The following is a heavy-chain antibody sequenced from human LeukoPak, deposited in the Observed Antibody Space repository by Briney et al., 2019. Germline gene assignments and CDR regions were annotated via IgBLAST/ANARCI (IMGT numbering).Heavy chain of an antibody. D-gene: IGHD3-22*01. Sequence: SETLSLTCTVSGDSISRYYWSWIRQPPGKGLEWIGSIYHSGSTHYNSSLKSRVTISVDTSKNQFSLKLSSVTAADTAVYYCATTRGYESSGYYSFDYWGQGTLVTVSS. CDR1: GDSISRYY. J-gene: IGHJ4*02. V-gene: IGHV4-38-2*02. CDR2: IYHSGST. CDR3: ATTRGYESSGYYSFDY.